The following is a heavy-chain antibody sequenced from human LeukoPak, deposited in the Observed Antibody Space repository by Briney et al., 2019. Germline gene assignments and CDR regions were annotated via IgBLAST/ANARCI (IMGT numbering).Heavy chain of an antibody. Sequence: PGGSLRLSCTASGFTFGDYAMSWVRQAPGKGLEWVGFIRSKAYGGTTEYAASVKGRSTISRDDSKSIAYLQMNSLKTEDTAVYYCTRVLGLRFLETLRFDPWGQGTLVTVSS. J-gene: IGHJ5*02. CDR2: IRSKAYGGTT. D-gene: IGHD3-3*01. CDR1: GFTFGDYA. CDR3: TRVLGLRFLETLRFDP. V-gene: IGHV3-49*04.